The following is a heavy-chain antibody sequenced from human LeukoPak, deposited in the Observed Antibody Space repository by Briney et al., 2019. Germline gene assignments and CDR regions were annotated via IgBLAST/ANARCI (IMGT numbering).Heavy chain of an antibody. Sequence: PGGSLRLSCAASGFTVSSYYMSWVRQAPGKGLEWVSVIYSGGSTYYADSVKGRFTISKHNSKNTLYLQMNSLRAEDTAVYYCARVEYSYGDYYFDYWGQGTLVTVSS. CDR3: ARVEYSYGDYYFDY. D-gene: IGHD5-18*01. CDR1: GFTVSSYY. V-gene: IGHV3-53*04. CDR2: IYSGGST. J-gene: IGHJ4*02.